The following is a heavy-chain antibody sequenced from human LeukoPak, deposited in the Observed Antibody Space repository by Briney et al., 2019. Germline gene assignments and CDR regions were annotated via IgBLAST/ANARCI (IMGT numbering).Heavy chain of an antibody. Sequence: GESLKISCKGPGYSFTSYWIGWVRQMPGKGLEWMGIIYPGDSDTRYSPSFQGQVTISADKSISTAYLQWSSLKASDTAMYYCARNAPGIAAAGPNDYWGQGTLVTVSS. CDR1: GYSFTSYW. J-gene: IGHJ4*02. D-gene: IGHD6-13*01. CDR3: ARNAPGIAAAGPNDY. CDR2: IYPGDSDT. V-gene: IGHV5-51*01.